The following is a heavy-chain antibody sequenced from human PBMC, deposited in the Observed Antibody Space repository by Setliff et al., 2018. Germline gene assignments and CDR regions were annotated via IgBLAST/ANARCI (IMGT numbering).Heavy chain of an antibody. CDR2: IYHSGST. V-gene: IGHV4-38-2*01. Sequence: SETLSLTCAVSGYSISSDHFWGWIRQPPGKGLEWIGSIYHSGSTYYNPSLKSRVTISVDTPKNQFSLKLASVTAADTAVYYCATYGAYARHYFDYWGQGTLVTVSS. J-gene: IGHJ4*02. CDR3: ATYGAYARHYFDY. CDR1: GYSISSDHF. D-gene: IGHD5-12*01.